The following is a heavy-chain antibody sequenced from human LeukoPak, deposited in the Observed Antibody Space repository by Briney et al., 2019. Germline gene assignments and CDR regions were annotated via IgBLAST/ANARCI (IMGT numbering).Heavy chain of an antibody. CDR3: ARAQRDGYNQIDY. D-gene: IGHD5-24*01. J-gene: IGHJ4*02. CDR1: GFTFSSYA. V-gene: IGHV3-30-3*01. Sequence: GGSLRLSCAASGFTFSSYAMHWVRQAPGKGLEWVAVISYDGSNKYYADSVKGRFTISRDNSKNTLYLQMNSLRGDETAVYFCARAQRDGYNQIDYWGQGTLVTVSS. CDR2: ISYDGSNK.